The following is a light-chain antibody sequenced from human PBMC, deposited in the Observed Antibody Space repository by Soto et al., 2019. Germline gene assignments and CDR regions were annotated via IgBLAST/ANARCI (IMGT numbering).Light chain of an antibody. V-gene: IGKV1-12*01. Sequence: DRRMTQSPSSGSASVGERVTMTWRASQGISSWLGWYQQKPGQAPKLLIFAASSLQSGVPPRFSGSESGTEFTLTISSLQPEDVATYYCQKASSFPLTFGGGTKVVI. CDR1: QGISSW. CDR3: QKASSFPLT. CDR2: AAS. J-gene: IGKJ4*01.